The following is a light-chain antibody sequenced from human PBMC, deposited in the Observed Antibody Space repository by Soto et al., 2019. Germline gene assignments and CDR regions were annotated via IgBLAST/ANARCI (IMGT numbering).Light chain of an antibody. CDR1: SSDVGGYNY. V-gene: IGLV2-14*01. CDR2: EVN. Sequence: QSVLTQPASVSGSPGQSITISCTGTSSDVGGYNYVSWYQQHPGKAPKLLIYEVNNRPSGVSNRFSGSKSGNTASLTISGLQAEDETDYYCSSYTSRSTLVIFGGGTKLTVL. CDR3: SSYTSRSTLVI. J-gene: IGLJ2*01.